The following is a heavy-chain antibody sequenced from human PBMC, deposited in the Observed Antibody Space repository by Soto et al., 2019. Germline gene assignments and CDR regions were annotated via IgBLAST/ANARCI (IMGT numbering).Heavy chain of an antibody. CDR2: IHYSGST. Sequence: KPSETLSLTCTVSGDSIGTTHSYWAWIRQSPGKGLEWIGNIHYSGSTYYMPSLRSRVTLSVDTSKNQFSLRLTSVTAEDTAVYYCARHEGNGNVWPLDYWVQGILVTVSS. J-gene: IGHJ4*02. CDR3: ARHEGNGNVWPLDY. CDR1: GDSIGTTHSY. V-gene: IGHV4-39*01. D-gene: IGHD2-8*01.